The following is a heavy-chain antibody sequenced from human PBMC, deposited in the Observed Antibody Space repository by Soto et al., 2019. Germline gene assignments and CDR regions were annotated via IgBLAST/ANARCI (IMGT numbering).Heavy chain of an antibody. V-gene: IGHV3-23*01. CDR1: GFTFSSYA. Sequence: EVQLLESGGGLVQPGGSLRLSCAASGFTFSSYAMSWVRQAPGKGLEWVSAISGSGGSTYYADSVKGRFTISRDNSKNTLYLQMNSLRAEDTAVYYCANLDIVATIDSVGLFPSDYWGQGTLVTVSS. D-gene: IGHD5-12*01. CDR3: ANLDIVATIDSVGLFPSDY. CDR2: ISGSGGST. J-gene: IGHJ4*02.